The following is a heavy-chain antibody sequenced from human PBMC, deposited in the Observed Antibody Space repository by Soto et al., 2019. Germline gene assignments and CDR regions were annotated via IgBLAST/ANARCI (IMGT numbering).Heavy chain of an antibody. Sequence: GSLRLSCAASGFTFSSYAMSWVRQAPGKGLEWVSAISGGGNDRFYADSVRGRFTISRDNSRNTLYLHMNSLRAEDTAVHYCARSLFIASTDTEPFDSWGQGTLVTVSS. V-gene: IGHV3-23*01. CDR3: ARSLFIASTDTEPFDS. J-gene: IGHJ4*02. CDR2: ISGGGNDR. D-gene: IGHD6-13*01. CDR1: GFTFSSYA.